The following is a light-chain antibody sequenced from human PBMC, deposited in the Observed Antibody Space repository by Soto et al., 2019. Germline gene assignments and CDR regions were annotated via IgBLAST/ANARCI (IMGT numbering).Light chain of an antibody. J-gene: IGKJ5*01. CDR3: QQYNVFPIT. CDR2: KAS. Sequence: DIQMTQSPSTLSASIGDRVTITCRASQSISTWLVWYQQKSGKAPKLLIYKASTLESGVPSRFSGSGSGTDFTLTISSLQPDDLATYYCQQYNVFPITFGQGTRLEI. V-gene: IGKV1-5*03. CDR1: QSISTW.